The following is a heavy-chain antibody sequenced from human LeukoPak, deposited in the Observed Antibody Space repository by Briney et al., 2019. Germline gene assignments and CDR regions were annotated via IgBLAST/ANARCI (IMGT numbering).Heavy chain of an antibody. J-gene: IGHJ5*02. V-gene: IGHV4-30-4*01. CDR2: IYYSGST. CDR3: ARAYYDFWSGYYPGFRWFDP. CDR1: GGSISSGDYY. D-gene: IGHD3-3*01. Sequence: PSETLSLTCTVSGGSISSGDYYWSWIRQPPGKGLEWIGYIYYSGSTYYNPSLKSRVTISVDTSKNQFSLKLSSVTGADTAVYYCARAYYDFWSGYYPGFRWFDPWGQGTLVTVSS.